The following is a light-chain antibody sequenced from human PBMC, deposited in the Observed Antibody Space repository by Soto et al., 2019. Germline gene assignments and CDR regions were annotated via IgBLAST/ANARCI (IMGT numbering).Light chain of an antibody. CDR2: DAS. J-gene: IGKJ1*01. CDR1: QSISTW. Sequence: DIQMTQSPSTLSSSVGDRVTNTCRASQSISTWLAWYQQKPGKAPKLLIFDASTLESGVPPRFSGSGSGTEFTLTISSLQPDDFATYYCQHYNNYSPTFGQGTKVDIK. V-gene: IGKV1-5*01. CDR3: QHYNNYSPT.